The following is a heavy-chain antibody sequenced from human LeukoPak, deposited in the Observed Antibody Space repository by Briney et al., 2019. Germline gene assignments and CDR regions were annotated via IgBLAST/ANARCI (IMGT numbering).Heavy chain of an antibody. CDR2: IRSSGSNI. J-gene: IGHJ4*02. CDR3: ARVLSYSRSLSGFDY. Sequence: GGSLRLSCAASGFTFSDYYMSWIRQAPGKGLEWVSYIRSSGSNIYYVDSVKGRFTVSRDNAKNSLYLQMNSLRAEDTAVYYCARVLSYSRSLSGFDYWGQGALSPSPQ. CDR1: GFTFSDYY. D-gene: IGHD6-6*01. V-gene: IGHV3-11*04.